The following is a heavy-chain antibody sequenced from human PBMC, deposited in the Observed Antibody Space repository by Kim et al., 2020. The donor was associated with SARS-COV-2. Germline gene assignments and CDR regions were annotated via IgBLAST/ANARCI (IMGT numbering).Heavy chain of an antibody. CDR1: GFTFSYYW. Sequence: GGSLRLSCAASGFTFSYYWMGWVRQAPGEGLEWMGNINQDGSVKSYVDSVKGRFIISRDNAKNSLYLEMNSLRAEDTAVYYCARELLRDYGPFDIWGQGTMVTVSS. D-gene: IGHD4-17*01. J-gene: IGHJ3*02. V-gene: IGHV3-7*03. CDR3: ARELLRDYGPFDI. CDR2: INQDGSVK.